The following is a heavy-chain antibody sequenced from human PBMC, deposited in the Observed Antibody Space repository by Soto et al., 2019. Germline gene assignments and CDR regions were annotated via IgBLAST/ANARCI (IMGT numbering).Heavy chain of an antibody. D-gene: IGHD2-15*01. V-gene: IGHV1-18*04. J-gene: IGHJ4*02. Sequence: QVQLVQSGAEVKKPGASVKVSCKASGYTFTSYGIIWVRQAPGQGLEWMGWISAYNGNTNYAENLQGRVTMTTDTPTSTAYMELRSLRSDDPAVYYCARAEKLVPGSVGGYWGQGTLVTVSS. CDR3: ARAEKLVPGSVGGY. CDR1: GYTFTSYG. CDR2: ISAYNGNT.